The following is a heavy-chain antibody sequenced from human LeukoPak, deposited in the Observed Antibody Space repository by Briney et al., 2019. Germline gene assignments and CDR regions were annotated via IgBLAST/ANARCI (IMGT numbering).Heavy chain of an antibody. CDR3: ARDYGGSSPFDY. D-gene: IGHD4-23*01. CDR2: ISSSGTTI. V-gene: IGHV3-48*03. CDR1: GFTFSSYE. J-gene: IGHJ4*02. Sequence: TGGSLRLSCAASGFTFSSYEMHWVRQAPGKGLEWVSYISSSGTTIYYADSVKGRFTIYRDNAKNSLYLQMNSLTAEDTAVYYCARDYGGSSPFDYWGQGTLVTVAS.